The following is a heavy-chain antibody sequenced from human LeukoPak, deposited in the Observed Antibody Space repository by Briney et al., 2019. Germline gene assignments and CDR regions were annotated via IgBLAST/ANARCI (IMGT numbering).Heavy chain of an antibody. Sequence: SETLSLTCTVSGGSISSYYWSWIRQPPGKGLERIGYIYYSGSTNYNPSLKSRVTISVDTSKNQFSLKLSSVTAADTAVYYCARRYSGIFDPWGQGTLVTVSS. D-gene: IGHD1-26*01. V-gene: IGHV4-59*08. J-gene: IGHJ5*02. CDR1: GGSISSYY. CDR3: ARRYSGIFDP. CDR2: IYYSGST.